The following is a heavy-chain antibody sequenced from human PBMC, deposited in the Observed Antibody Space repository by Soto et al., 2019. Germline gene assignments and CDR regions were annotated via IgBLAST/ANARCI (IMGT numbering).Heavy chain of an antibody. CDR2: IYYSGST. V-gene: IGHV4-31*02. Sequence: LCGGSISSGGYYWSWIRQHPGKGLEWIGYIYYSGSTYYNPSLKSRVTISVDTSKNQFSLKLSSVTAADTAVYYCARVRYSYGYQHYYGMDVWGQGTTVTVSS. J-gene: IGHJ6*02. CDR1: GGSISSGGYY. CDR3: ARVRYSYGYQHYYGMDV. D-gene: IGHD5-18*01.